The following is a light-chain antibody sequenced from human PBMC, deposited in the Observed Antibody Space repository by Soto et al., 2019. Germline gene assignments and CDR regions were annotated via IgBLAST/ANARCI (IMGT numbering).Light chain of an antibody. J-gene: IGLJ3*02. V-gene: IGLV2-23*01. CDR2: EGT. Sequence: QSVLTQPASVSGSPGQSITISCTGTTSDVGNYNLVSWYQQRPGEAPKLIIYEGTKRPSGVSYRFSGSKSGNTASLTISGLQAEDEADYYCCSFAGSRTLVFGGGTTLTVL. CDR1: TSDVGNYNL. CDR3: CSFAGSRTLV.